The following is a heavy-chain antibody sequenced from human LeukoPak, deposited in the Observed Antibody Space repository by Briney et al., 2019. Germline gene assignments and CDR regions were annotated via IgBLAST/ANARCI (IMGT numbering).Heavy chain of an antibody. CDR2: IYYSGST. CDR3: ARGFDDYYDSSGYYLPRAFYFDY. D-gene: IGHD3-22*01. J-gene: IGHJ4*02. V-gene: IGHV4-59*11. CDR1: GGSISSHY. Sequence: SETLSLTCTVSGGSISSHYWSWIRQPPGKGLEWIGYIYYSGSTNYNPSLKSRVTISVDTSKNQFSLKLSSVTAADPAVYYCARGFDDYYDSSGYYLPRAFYFDYWGQGTLVTVSS.